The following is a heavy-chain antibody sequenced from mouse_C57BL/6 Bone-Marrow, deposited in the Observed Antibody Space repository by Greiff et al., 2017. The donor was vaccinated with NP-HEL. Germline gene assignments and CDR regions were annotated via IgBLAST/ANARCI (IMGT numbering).Heavy chain of an antibody. V-gene: IGHV5-9-1*02. CDR2: ISSGGDYI. D-gene: IGHD2-1*01. Sequence: EVKLVESGEGLVKPGGSLKLSCAASGFTFSSYAMSWVRQTPEKRLEWVAYISSGGDYIYYADTVKGRFTISRDNARNTLYLQMSSLKSEDTAMYYCTRVESTMAPYYFDYWGQGTTLTVSS. J-gene: IGHJ2*01. CDR1: GFTFSSYA. CDR3: TRVESTMAPYYFDY.